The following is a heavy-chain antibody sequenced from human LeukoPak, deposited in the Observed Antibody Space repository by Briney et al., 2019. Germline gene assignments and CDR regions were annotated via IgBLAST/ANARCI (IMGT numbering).Heavy chain of an antibody. CDR1: GFTVSGNY. D-gene: IGHD6-19*01. J-gene: IGHJ4*02. V-gene: IGHV3-53*01. CDR2: IYSGGTT. CDR3: AKDRLPGYSSGWYLPFGFDY. Sequence: QSGGSLRLSCAVSGFTVSGNYMSWVRQAPGKGLEWVSLIYSGGTTYYADSVKGRFTISRDNSKNTLYLQMNSLRAEDTAVYYCAKDRLPGYSSGWYLPFGFDYWGQGTLVTVSS.